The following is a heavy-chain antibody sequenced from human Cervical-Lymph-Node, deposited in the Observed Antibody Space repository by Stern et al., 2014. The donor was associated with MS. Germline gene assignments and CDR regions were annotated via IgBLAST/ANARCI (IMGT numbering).Heavy chain of an antibody. CDR2: IKTGNGNR. D-gene: IGHD4-23*01. CDR3: ARTGTVVTSGYYYGMDV. V-gene: IGHV1-3*04. Sequence: QMQLVQSGAEVKKPGASVKVSCKTAGYNFTDYGIIWVRQAPGQRLEWMGWIKTGNGNRRYSQKIQGRVTITRDTSASTAYMELSSLRSEDTAVYYCARTGTVVTSGYYYGMDVWGQGTTVTVSS. J-gene: IGHJ6*02. CDR1: GYNFTDYG.